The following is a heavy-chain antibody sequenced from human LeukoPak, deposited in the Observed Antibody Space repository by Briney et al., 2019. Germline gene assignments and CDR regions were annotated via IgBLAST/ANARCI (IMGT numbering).Heavy chain of an antibody. J-gene: IGHJ4*02. Sequence: ASVKVSCKASGYTFTSYYMHWVRQAPGQGLEWMGIINPSGGSTSYAQKFQGRVTITADESTSTAYMELSSLRSEDTAVYYCARDHGSAWAPFDYWGQGTLVTVSS. CDR3: ARDHGSAWAPFDY. D-gene: IGHD3-10*01. CDR2: INPSGGST. CDR1: GYTFTSYY. V-gene: IGHV1-46*01.